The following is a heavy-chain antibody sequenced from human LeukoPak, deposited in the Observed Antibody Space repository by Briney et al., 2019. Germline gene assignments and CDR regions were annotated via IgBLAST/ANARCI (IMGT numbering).Heavy chain of an antibody. J-gene: IGHJ4*02. CDR3: ARWASSVDC. CDR1: GFTVSSSY. Sequence: GGSLRLSCVVSGFTVSSSYISWVRQAPGKGLEWVSVIYSGGSTYYADSVKGRFTISRDISKNTLYLQMNSLRAEDTAVYYCARWASSVDCWGQGTLVTVSS. CDR2: IYSGGST. D-gene: IGHD3-10*01. V-gene: IGHV3-66*01.